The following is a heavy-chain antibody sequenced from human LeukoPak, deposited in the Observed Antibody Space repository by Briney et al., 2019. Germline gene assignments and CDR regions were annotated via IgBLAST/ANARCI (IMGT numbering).Heavy chain of an antibody. Sequence: GGSLRLSCAASGFTFSNYSMNWVRQAPGKGLEWVSSIGTTGSYIFYADSVKGRFTISRDNAKNTLYLQMNSLRAEDTAVYYWARDEDDLLIDYYYWGQRILVTASS. V-gene: IGHV3-21*01. CDR1: GFTFSNYS. CDR2: IGTTGSYI. D-gene: IGHD3-9*01. CDR3: ARDEDDLLIDYYY. J-gene: IGHJ4*02.